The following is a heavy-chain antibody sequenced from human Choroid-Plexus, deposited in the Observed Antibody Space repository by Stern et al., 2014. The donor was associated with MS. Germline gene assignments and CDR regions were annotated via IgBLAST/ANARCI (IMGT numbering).Heavy chain of an antibody. Sequence: QLVESGGGVVQPGRPRGLSCVAPGFTFGSCAMHWVRQAPGKGLGWGGGVSHDGSYKYYADSVKGRFTISRDNSQNTLYMQMSSLRPEDTAVYYCAKDRQYLTYFFDHWGQGSLVTVSS. CDR3: AKDRQYLTYFFDH. V-gene: IGHV3-30*18. CDR1: GFTFGSCA. CDR2: VSHDGSYK. J-gene: IGHJ5*02. D-gene: IGHD2/OR15-2a*01.